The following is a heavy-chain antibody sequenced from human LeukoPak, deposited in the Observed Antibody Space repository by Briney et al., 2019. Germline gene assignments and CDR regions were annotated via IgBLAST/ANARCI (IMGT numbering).Heavy chain of an antibody. CDR1: GFAFDIYA. Sequence: GGSLRLSCAASGFAFDIYAMTWVRQAPGKGLAWVSGISAGGSSTYYADSVKGRFTISRDNSKNTVYLQMNSLRGEDTAVYYCAKDPRGSLERRGHFDFWGQGTLVTVSS. D-gene: IGHD1-1*01. CDR3: AKDPRGSLERRGHFDF. V-gene: IGHV3-23*01. J-gene: IGHJ4*02. CDR2: ISAGGSST.